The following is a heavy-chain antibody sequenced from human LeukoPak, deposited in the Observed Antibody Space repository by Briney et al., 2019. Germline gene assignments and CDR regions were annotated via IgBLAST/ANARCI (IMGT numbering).Heavy chain of an antibody. CDR3: ARHGKYGSNWFDP. Sequence: SETLSLTCTVSGGSISSSSCYWGWIRQPPGKGLEWIGSIYYSGSTYYNPSLKSRVTISVDTSKNQFSLKLSSVTAADTAVYYCARHGKYGSNWFDPWGQGTLVTVSS. J-gene: IGHJ5*02. D-gene: IGHD1-26*01. V-gene: IGHV4-39*01. CDR2: IYYSGST. CDR1: GGSISSSSCY.